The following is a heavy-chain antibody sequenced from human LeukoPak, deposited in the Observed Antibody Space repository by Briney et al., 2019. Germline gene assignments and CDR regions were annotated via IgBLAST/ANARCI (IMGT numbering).Heavy chain of an antibody. Sequence: ASVKVSCKASGYTFTSYDINWVRQATGQGLEWMGWMNPNSGNTGYAQKFQGRVTITRNTSISTAYMELSSLRSEDTAVYYCARGPPSASGYSSSWYLITGTYYYYYYMDVWGKGTTVTVSS. V-gene: IGHV1-8*03. CDR1: GYTFTSYD. CDR2: MNPNSGNT. J-gene: IGHJ6*03. CDR3: ARGPPSASGYSSSWYLITGTYYYYYYMDV. D-gene: IGHD6-13*01.